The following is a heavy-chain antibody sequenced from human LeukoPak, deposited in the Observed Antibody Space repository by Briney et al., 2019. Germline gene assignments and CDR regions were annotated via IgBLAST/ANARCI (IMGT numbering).Heavy chain of an antibody. J-gene: IGHJ3*02. D-gene: IGHD3-22*01. CDR1: GFTFSSYG. Sequence: GGSLRLSCAAPGFTFSSYGMHWVRQAPGKGLEWVAVIWYDGSNKYYADSVKGRFTISRDNSKNTLYLQMNSLRAEDTAVYYCARGDSSGYPDVFDIWGQGTMVTVSS. V-gene: IGHV3-33*01. CDR2: IWYDGSNK. CDR3: ARGDSSGYPDVFDI.